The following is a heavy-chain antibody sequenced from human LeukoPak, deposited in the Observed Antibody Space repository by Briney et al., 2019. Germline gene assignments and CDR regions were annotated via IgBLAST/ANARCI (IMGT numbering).Heavy chain of an antibody. CDR2: ISYDGSNK. J-gene: IGHJ6*03. CDR1: GFTFSSYA. CDR3: ARDGVMAVAGGYYYYMDV. D-gene: IGHD6-19*01. Sequence: PGRSLRLSCAASGFTFSSYAMHWVRQAPGKGLEWVAVISYDGSNKYYADSVKGRFTISRDNSKNTLYLQMNSLRAEDTAVYYCARDGVMAVAGGYYYYMDVWGKGTTVTVSS. V-gene: IGHV3-30*04.